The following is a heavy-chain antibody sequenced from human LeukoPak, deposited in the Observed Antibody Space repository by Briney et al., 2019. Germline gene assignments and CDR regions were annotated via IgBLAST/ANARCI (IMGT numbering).Heavy chain of an antibody. CDR3: ATRPGSSRWYGVFDF. V-gene: IGHV4-59*11. D-gene: IGHD6-13*01. J-gene: IGHJ4*02. Sequence: PSETLSLTCTVSGASMSDHYWSWIRQSPGRGLEWIGYVYGSGTTNYNPSLNGRVTMSVDTSKNQFSLKLTSVIPADTALYYCATRPGSSRWYGVFDFWSRGTLVTVSS. CDR2: VYGSGTT. CDR1: GASMSDHY.